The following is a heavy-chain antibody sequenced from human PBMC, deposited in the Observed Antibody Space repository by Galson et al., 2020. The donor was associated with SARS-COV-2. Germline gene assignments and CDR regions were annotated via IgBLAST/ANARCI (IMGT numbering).Heavy chain of an antibody. V-gene: IGHV3-30*18. J-gene: IGHJ6*02. Sequence: GESLKISCAASGFTFSSYGMHWVRQAPGKGLEWVAVISYDGSNKYYADSVKGRFTISRDNSKNTLYLQMNSLRAEETAVYYCAKDRSSWTHYYYYGMDVWGQGTTVTVSS. CDR3: AKDRSSWTHYYYYGMDV. D-gene: IGHD6-13*01. CDR1: GFTFSSYG. CDR2: ISYDGSNK.